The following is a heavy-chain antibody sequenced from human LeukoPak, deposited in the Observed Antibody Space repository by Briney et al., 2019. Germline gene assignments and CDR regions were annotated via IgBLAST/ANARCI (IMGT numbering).Heavy chain of an antibody. CDR2: ISSSSSYI. V-gene: IGHV3-21*01. CDR1: GFTFSTFA. Sequence: GSLRLSCAASGFTFSTFAMIWVRQAPGKGLEWVSSISSSSSYIYYADSVKGRFTISRDNAKNSLYLQMNSLRAEDTAVYYCAREGGRDYYFDYWGQGTLVTVSS. J-gene: IGHJ4*02. D-gene: IGHD2-21*02. CDR3: AREGGRDYYFDY.